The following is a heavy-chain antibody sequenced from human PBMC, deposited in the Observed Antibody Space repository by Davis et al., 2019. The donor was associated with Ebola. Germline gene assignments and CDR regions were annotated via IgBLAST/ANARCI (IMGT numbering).Heavy chain of an antibody. D-gene: IGHD3-16*01. V-gene: IGHV5-10-1*01. CDR1: GYSSTSYW. J-gene: IGHJ4*02. CDR2: IDPSDSYN. CDR3: ATQKSVWGPQLSY. Sequence: GESLKISCKGSGYSSTSYWISWVRQMPGKGLEWMGRIDPSDSYNNSSPSFQGHVTISADKSISTAYLQWSSLKASDTAMYYCATQKSVWGPQLSYWGQGTLVTVSS.